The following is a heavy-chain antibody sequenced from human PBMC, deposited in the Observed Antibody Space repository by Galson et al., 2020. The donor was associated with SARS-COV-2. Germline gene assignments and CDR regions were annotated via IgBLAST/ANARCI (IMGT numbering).Heavy chain of an antibody. J-gene: IGHJ4*02. D-gene: IGHD7-27*01. CDR1: GDSIRTSIYH. CDR3: ARDHTVTGVNFVDF. CDR2: IHFGAIT. Sequence: SQTLSLTCTVSGDSIRTSIYHWGWIRQPPGKGLEWIGSIHFGAITYYNPSLQSRVTISVDMSNNQFSLNLNSVTAADTAVYYCARDHTVTGVNFVDFWGQGTLVTVSS. V-gene: IGHV4-39*07.